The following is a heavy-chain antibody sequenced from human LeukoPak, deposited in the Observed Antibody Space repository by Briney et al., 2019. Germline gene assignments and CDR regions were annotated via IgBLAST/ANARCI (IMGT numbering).Heavy chain of an antibody. CDR1: GGTFSSYA. J-gene: IGHJ4*02. V-gene: IGHV1-69*05. D-gene: IGHD3-9*01. CDR3: ARGTYYDILTGQYYYFDY. Sequence: ALVKVSCKASGGTFSSYAISWVRQAPGQGIEWMGGIIPIFGTANYAQKFQGIVTITTDESTSTAYMELSSLRSEDTAVYYCARGTYYDILTGQYYYFDYWGQGTLVTVSS. CDR2: IIPIFGTA.